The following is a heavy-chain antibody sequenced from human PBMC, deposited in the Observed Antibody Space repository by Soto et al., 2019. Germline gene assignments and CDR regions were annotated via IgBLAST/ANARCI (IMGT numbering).Heavy chain of an antibody. Sequence: GGSLRLSCAASGFTFSSYDMSWVRQAPGRGLEWVSYISSGSSTIYYTDSVKGRFTFSRDNAKNSLYLQMNSLRDEDTAVYYCARVSVIRGVVAYYFDYWAREPWSPSPQ. J-gene: IGHJ4*02. CDR1: GFTFSSYD. CDR3: ARVSVIRGVVAYYFDY. D-gene: IGHD3-10*01. CDR2: ISSGSSTI. V-gene: IGHV3-48*02.